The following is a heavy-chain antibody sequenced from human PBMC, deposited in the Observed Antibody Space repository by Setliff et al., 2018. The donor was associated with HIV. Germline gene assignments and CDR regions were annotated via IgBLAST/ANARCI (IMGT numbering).Heavy chain of an antibody. D-gene: IGHD3-16*02. Sequence: SETLSLTCTVSSGSISSGSYYWSWIRQPAGKGLEWIGRIYTSGSTNYNPSLKSRATLSVDTSKNQFSLQLSSVTAADTAVYYCARPTYDYVWGSYRPGPMDVWGQGTTVTVSS. J-gene: IGHJ6*02. CDR1: SGSISSGSYY. CDR3: ARPTYDYVWGSYRPGPMDV. CDR2: IYTSGST. V-gene: IGHV4-61*02.